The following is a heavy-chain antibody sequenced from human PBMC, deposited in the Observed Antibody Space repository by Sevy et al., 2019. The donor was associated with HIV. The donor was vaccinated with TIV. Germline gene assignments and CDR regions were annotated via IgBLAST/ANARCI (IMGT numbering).Heavy chain of an antibody. J-gene: IGHJ6*02. Sequence: GGSLRLSCAASGFTFSSYAMHWVRQAPGKELEWVAVIAYEGSNKYYADSVKGRFTISRDNSKNTLYLQMNSLRAEDTAVYYCARGGTSEIYYYFYGMDLWGQGTTVTVSS. CDR3: ARGGTSEIYYYFYGMDL. V-gene: IGHV3-30-3*01. CDR2: IAYEGSNK. CDR1: GFTFSSYA. D-gene: IGHD2-2*01.